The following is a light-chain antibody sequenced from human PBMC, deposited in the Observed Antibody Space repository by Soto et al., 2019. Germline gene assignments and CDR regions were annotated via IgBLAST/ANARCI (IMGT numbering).Light chain of an antibody. V-gene: IGKV3-20*01. CDR2: DAS. J-gene: IGKJ4*01. CDR1: QSVSSNY. Sequence: EIVLTQSPGTLSLSPGERATLSCRASQSVSSNYLAWYKQKPGQAPRLLIYDASSRATGIPDRFSGSGSGTDFPLTISRLEPEDFAVYYCQRYGSSPLTFGGGTKVEIK. CDR3: QRYGSSPLT.